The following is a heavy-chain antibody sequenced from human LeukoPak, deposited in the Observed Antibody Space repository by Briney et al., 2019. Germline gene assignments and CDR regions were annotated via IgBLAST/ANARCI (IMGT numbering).Heavy chain of an antibody. V-gene: IGHV3-7*01. D-gene: IGHD1-1*01. CDR2: IKQDGREK. J-gene: IGHJ5*02. CDR3: ARVVQLALFDP. Sequence: GGSLRLSCAASGFTFSSYWMSWVRQAPGRGLEWVANIKQDGREKYYVHSVKGRFTISRDNAKNSLYLQMNSLRAEDTAVYYWARVVQLALFDPWGQGTLVTVSS. CDR1: GFTFSSYW.